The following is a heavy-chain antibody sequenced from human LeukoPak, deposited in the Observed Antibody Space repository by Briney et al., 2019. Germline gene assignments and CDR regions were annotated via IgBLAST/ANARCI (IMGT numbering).Heavy chain of an antibody. D-gene: IGHD2-15*01. V-gene: IGHV1-18*01. CDR1: GYTFTSYG. CDR3: ASSGYCSGGSCSYCFDY. J-gene: IGHJ4*02. Sequence: ASVKVSCKASGYTFTSYGISWVRQAPGQGLEWMGWISAYNGNTNYAQKLQGRVTMTTDTSTSTAYMELRSLRSDDTAVYYCASSGYCSGGSCSYCFDYWGQGTLVTVSS. CDR2: ISAYNGNT.